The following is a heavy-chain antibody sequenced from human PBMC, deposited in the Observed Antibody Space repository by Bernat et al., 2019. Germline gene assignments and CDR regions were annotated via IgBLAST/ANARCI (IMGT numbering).Heavy chain of an antibody. CDR1: GISVSSNY. CDR3: ARDRNDFLDY. J-gene: IGHJ4*02. D-gene: IGHD3-3*01. Sequence: EVHLVESGGGLVQPGGSLRLSCTASGISVSSNYMSWVRQAPGKGLEWVSVIYSGGDTYYPDSVKGRFTISRDNSKNTLYLQMSSLRAEDTAIYYCARDRNDFLDYWGQGTLVTDSS. CDR2: IYSGGDT. V-gene: IGHV3-66*01.